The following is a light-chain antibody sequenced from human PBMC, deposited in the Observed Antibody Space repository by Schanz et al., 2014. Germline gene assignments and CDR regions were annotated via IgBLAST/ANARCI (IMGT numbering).Light chain of an antibody. CDR3: SSYAGSINWV. CDR1: SSDIGTYIY. CDR2: DVS. J-gene: IGLJ3*02. V-gene: IGLV2-8*01. Sequence: QSALTQPPSASGSPGQSVTISCTGTSSDIGTYIYVSWFQQHPGKAPKLMIYDVSNRPSGVSDRFSGSKSGNTASLTVSGLQAEDEADYYCSSYAGSINWVFGGGTKLTVL.